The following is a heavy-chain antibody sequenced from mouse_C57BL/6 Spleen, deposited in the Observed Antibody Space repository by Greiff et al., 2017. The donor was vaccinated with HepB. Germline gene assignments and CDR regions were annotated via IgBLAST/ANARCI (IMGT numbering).Heavy chain of an antibody. J-gene: IGHJ2*01. Sequence: VQLQESGPELVKPGASVKISCKASGYAFSSSWMNWVKQRPGKGLEWIGRIYPGDGDTNYNGKFKGKATLTADKSSSTAYMQLSSLTSEDSAVYFCARGYDGYYGFDYWGQGTTLTVSS. CDR1: GYAFSSSW. CDR2: IYPGDGDT. CDR3: ARGYDGYYGFDY. V-gene: IGHV1-82*01. D-gene: IGHD2-3*01.